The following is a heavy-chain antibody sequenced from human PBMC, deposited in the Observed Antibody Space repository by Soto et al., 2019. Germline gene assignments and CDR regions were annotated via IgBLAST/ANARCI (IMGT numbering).Heavy chain of an antibody. CDR1: GFTFSTYW. CDR3: VRDGNCITTRCYGNWFDT. D-gene: IGHD2-2*01. CDR2: INSDASHT. J-gene: IGHJ5*02. Sequence: GGSLRLSCAASGFTFSTYWMHWIRQVPGKGLEWVSRINSDASHTYYADSVKGRFTISRDNAKNTLHLEMNSLRAEDTAVYYCVRDGNCITTRCYGNWFDTWGQGTLVTVSS. V-gene: IGHV3-74*01.